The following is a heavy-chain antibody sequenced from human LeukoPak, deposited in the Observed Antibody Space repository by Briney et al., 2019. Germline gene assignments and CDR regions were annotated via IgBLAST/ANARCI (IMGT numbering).Heavy chain of an antibody. J-gene: IGHJ4*02. CDR3: ARGAYDYVWGSYRSTYYFDY. Sequence: SETLSLTCTVSGGSISSSSYYWGWIRQPPGKGLEWIGSIYHSGSTYYNPSLKSRVTISVDTSKNQFSLKLSSVTAADTAVYYCARGAYDYVWGSYRSTYYFDYWGQGTLVTVSS. D-gene: IGHD3-16*02. V-gene: IGHV4-39*01. CDR2: IYHSGST. CDR1: GGSISSSSYY.